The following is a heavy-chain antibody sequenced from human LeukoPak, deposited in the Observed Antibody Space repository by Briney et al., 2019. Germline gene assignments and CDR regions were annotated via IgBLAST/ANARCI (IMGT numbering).Heavy chain of an antibody. V-gene: IGHV3-53*01. CDR1: GFTVSSNY. D-gene: IGHD1-26*01. Sequence: GGSLRLSCAASGFTVSSNYMSWVRQAPGKGLEWVSVIYSGGSTYYADSVKGRFTFSRDNAKNSLYLQMNSLRAEDTAVYYCARGKVGANHGDYYGMDVWGQGTTVTVSS. CDR2: IYSGGST. J-gene: IGHJ6*02. CDR3: ARGKVGANHGDYYGMDV.